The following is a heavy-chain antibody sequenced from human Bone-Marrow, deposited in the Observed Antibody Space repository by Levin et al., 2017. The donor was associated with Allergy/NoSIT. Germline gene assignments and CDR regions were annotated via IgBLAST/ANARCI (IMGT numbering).Heavy chain of an antibody. CDR2: INPSSGDT. J-gene: IGHJ3*02. CDR3: ARISSAAFDM. Sequence: GESLKISCKASGYTFTDYFIHWVRLAPGQGLEWMGWINPSSGDTDSSQNFQGTVTMTRDTSISTAYMEVTSLTSNDTALYYCARISSAAFDMWGQGTVVTVSS. D-gene: IGHD6-19*01. CDR1: GYTFTDYF. V-gene: IGHV1-2*02.